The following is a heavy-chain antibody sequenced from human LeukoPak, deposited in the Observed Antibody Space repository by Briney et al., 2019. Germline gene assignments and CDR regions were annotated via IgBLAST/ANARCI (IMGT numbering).Heavy chain of an antibody. CDR2: ISSSSSYI. J-gene: IGHJ4*02. V-gene: IGHV3-21*01. CDR3: ARDEARRAAAGTVDY. CDR1: GFTFSSYS. D-gene: IGHD6-13*01. Sequence: GGSLRLSCAASGFTFSSYSMNWVRQAPGKGLEWVSIISSSSSYINYADSVKGRFTISRDNAKNSLYLQMNSLRAEDTAVYYCARDEARRAAAGTVDYWGQGTLVTVSS.